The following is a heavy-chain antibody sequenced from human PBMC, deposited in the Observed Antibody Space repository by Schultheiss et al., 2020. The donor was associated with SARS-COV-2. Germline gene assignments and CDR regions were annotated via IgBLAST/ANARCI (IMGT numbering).Heavy chain of an antibody. CDR1: GFTFSSYA. Sequence: GGSLRLSCAASGFTFSSYAMSWVRQAPGKGLEWVSAISGSGGRTYYADSVKGRFNISRDNSKNTLYLQMNSLRAEDTAVYYCAKDDFPYYYDSSGYYYGYWGQWTLVTVSS. CDR2: ISGSGGRT. V-gene: IGHV3-23*01. D-gene: IGHD3-22*01. J-gene: IGHJ4*02. CDR3: AKDDFPYYYDSSGYYYGY.